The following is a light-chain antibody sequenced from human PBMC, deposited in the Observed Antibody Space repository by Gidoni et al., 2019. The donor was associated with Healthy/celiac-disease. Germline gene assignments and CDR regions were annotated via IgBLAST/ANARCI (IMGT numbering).Light chain of an antibody. CDR2: DAS. Sequence: DIQLTQSPSSLSASVGDRVTITCQASQYISSYLNWYQQKPGKAPKLLIYDASSLQSGVPSRFSGSGSGTDFTFTISSLQPEDFATYYCQQNYNTPLTFGGGTKVEIK. J-gene: IGKJ4*01. V-gene: IGKV1-39*01. CDR1: QYISSY. CDR3: QQNYNTPLT.